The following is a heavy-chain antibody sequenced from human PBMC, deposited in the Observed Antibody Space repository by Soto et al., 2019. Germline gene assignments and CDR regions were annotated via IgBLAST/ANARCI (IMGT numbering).Heavy chain of an antibody. CDR1: GDSISNNAHY. CDR3: ARLVDNYGHYYFDY. Sequence: QVLLQESGPGLVTPSQTLSLTCTVSGDSISNNAHYWSWIRQHPEKGLEWMGYIYYRGSTYYNPSLKSRVTISVDTSKNQFSLKLDSVTAADTAVYYCARLVDNYGHYYFDYWGQGILVTVSS. V-gene: IGHV4-31*03. D-gene: IGHD5-18*01. J-gene: IGHJ4*02. CDR2: IYYRGST.